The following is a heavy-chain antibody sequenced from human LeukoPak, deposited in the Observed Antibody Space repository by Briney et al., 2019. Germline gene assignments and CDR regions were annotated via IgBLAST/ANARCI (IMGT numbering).Heavy chain of an antibody. Sequence: SETLSLTCTVSGGSISSSNYYWGWIRQPPGNGLEWIGSIYYTGSTYYNPSLKSRVTISVDTSKNQFSLMLSSVTAADTAVYYCARPARTGKVIDYWGQGTLVTVSS. J-gene: IGHJ4*02. CDR3: ARPARTGKVIDY. V-gene: IGHV4-39*01. D-gene: IGHD1/OR15-1a*01. CDR1: GGSISSSNYY. CDR2: IYYTGST.